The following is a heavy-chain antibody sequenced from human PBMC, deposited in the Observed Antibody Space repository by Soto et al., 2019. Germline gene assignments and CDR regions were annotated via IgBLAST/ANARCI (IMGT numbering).Heavy chain of an antibody. CDR1: VYSFTSYW. J-gene: IGHJ4*02. CDR3: ARLTYYYGSGSFPPFDY. Sequence: GESLKISCKGSVYSFTSYWIGWVRQMPGKGLEWMGIMYLGGSDTRYSPSFQGQVTISADKSISTAYLQWSSLKASDTAMYYCARLTYYYGSGSFPPFDYWGQGTLVTVSS. D-gene: IGHD3-10*01. CDR2: MYLGGSDT. V-gene: IGHV5-51*01.